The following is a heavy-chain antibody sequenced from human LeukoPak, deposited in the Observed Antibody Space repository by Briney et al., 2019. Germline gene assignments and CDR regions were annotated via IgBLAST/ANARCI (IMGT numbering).Heavy chain of an antibody. D-gene: IGHD2-2*01. CDR1: GFTFSSYE. Sequence: GGSLRLSCAASGFTFSSYEMNWVRQAPGKGLEWVSYISSGGSTIYYADSVKGRFTISRDNAKNSLYLQVNSLRAEDTAVYYCARRYCSSTSCTLDYWGQGNLVTVSS. CDR3: ARRYCSSTSCTLDY. V-gene: IGHV3-48*03. CDR2: ISSGGSTI. J-gene: IGHJ4*02.